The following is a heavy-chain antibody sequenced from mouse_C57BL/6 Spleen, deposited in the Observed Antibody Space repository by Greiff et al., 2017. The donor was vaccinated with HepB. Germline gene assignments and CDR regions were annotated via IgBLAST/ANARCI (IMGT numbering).Heavy chain of an antibody. CDR2: INPYNGGT. V-gene: IGHV1-19*01. CDR3: ARSHSYFDY. Sequence: EVKLQQSGPVLVKPGASVKMSCKASGYTFTDYYMNWVKQSHGKSLEWIGVINPYNGGTSYNQKFKGKATLTVDKSSSTAYMELNSLTSEDSAVYYCARSHSYFDYWGQGTTLTVSS. CDR1: GYTFTDYY. J-gene: IGHJ2*01.